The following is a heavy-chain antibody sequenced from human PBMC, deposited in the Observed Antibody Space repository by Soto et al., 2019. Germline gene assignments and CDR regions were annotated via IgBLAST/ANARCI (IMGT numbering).Heavy chain of an antibody. CDR3: ASSNYYDSSGYYAHYYYGMDV. CDR1: GGTFSSYA. Sequence: QVQLVQSGGEVKKPGSSVKVSCKASGGTFSSYAISWVRQAPGQGLAWMGGIIPIFGPANYAQNFQGRVTITADESTSTAYMELSSLSSEDTAVYYCASSNYYDSSGYYAHYYYGMDVWAQGTTVTVSS. CDR2: IIPIFGPA. J-gene: IGHJ6*02. D-gene: IGHD3-22*01. V-gene: IGHV1-69*01.